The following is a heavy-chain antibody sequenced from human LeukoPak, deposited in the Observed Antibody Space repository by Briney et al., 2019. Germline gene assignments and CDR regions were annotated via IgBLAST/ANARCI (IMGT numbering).Heavy chain of an antibody. CDR2: IIAGNGNT. CDR3: ARGGGEEGAFDI. J-gene: IGHJ3*02. Sequence: ASVKVSCKASGYTFTTYTMHWVRQAPGQGLEWMGWIIAGNGNTKYSRKFQGRVTFTRDASATTAYMELSSLTSEDTAVYYCARGGGEEGAFDIWGQGTMVTVSS. CDR1: GYTFTTYT. V-gene: IGHV1-3*01. D-gene: IGHD2-21*01.